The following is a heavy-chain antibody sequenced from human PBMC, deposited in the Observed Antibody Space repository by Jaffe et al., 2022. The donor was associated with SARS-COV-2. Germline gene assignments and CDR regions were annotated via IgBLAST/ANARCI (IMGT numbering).Heavy chain of an antibody. V-gene: IGHV3-23*01. D-gene: IGHD2-8*01. CDR1: GFTFSSYA. Sequence: EVQLLESGGGLVQPGGSLRLSCAASGFTFSSYAMSWVRQAPGKGLEWVSAISGSGGSTYYADSVKGRFTISRDNSKNTLYLQMNSLRAEDTAVYYCAKVVKYCTNGVCSYGMDVWGQGTTVTVSS. CDR2: ISGSGGST. CDR3: AKVVKYCTNGVCSYGMDV. J-gene: IGHJ6*02.